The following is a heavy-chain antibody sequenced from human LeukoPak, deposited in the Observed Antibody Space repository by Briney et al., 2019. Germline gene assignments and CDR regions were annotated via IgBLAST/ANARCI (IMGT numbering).Heavy chain of an antibody. V-gene: IGHV1-69*04. CDR1: GYTFTSYD. CDR3: ARVDYYDSSGYYYSSAFDY. Sequence: ASVKVSCKASGYTFTSYDINWVRQATGQGLEWMGRIIPILGIANYAQKFQGRVTITADKSTSTAYMELSSLRSEDTAVYYCARVDYYDSSGYYYSSAFDYWGQGTLVTVSS. D-gene: IGHD3-22*01. J-gene: IGHJ4*02. CDR2: IIPILGIA.